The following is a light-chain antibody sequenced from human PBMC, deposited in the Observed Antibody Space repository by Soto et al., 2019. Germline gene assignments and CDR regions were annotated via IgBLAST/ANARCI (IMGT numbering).Light chain of an antibody. Sequence: DIQMTQSPSSLSASVGDRVTITCRASQSITTYLNWYRQKPGKAPKLLIYDASSLESGVPSRFSGSGSGTEFTLTISSLQPDDFATYYCQQYKSWTFGQGTNVDIK. CDR1: QSITTY. J-gene: IGKJ1*01. CDR3: QQYKSWT. CDR2: DAS. V-gene: IGKV1-5*01.